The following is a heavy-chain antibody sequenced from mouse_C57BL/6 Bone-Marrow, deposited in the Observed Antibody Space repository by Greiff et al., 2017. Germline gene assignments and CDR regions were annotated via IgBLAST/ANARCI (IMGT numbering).Heavy chain of an antibody. Sequence: QVQLKQSGAELARPGASVKLSCKASGYTFTSYGISWVKQRTGQGLEWIGEIYPRSGNTYYNEKFKGKATLTADTSSSTAYMELRSLTSEDSAVYFCARPDGYYFYYAMDYWGQGTSVTVSS. CDR2: IYPRSGNT. J-gene: IGHJ4*01. CDR1: GYTFTSYG. D-gene: IGHD2-3*01. CDR3: ARPDGYYFYYAMDY. V-gene: IGHV1-81*01.